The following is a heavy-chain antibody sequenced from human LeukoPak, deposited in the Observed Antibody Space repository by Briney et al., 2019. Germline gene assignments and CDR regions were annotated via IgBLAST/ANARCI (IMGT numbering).Heavy chain of an antibody. CDR1: GGSISSYY. J-gene: IGHJ6*02. D-gene: IGHD6-19*01. CDR2: IYYSGST. CDR3: AGTVAGRYYGMDV. V-gene: IGHV4-59*01. Sequence: NTSETLSLTCTVSGGSISSYYWSWIRQPPGKGLEWIGYIYYSGSTNYNPSLKSRVTISVDTSKNQFSLKLSSVTAADTAVYYCAGTVAGRYYGMDVWGQGTTVTVSS.